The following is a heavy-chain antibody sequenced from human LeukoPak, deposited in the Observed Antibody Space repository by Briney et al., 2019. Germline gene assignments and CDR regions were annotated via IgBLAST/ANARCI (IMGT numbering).Heavy chain of an antibody. CDR2: IYSGGST. CDR1: GFTVSSSY. Sequence: GGSLRLSCAASGFTVSSSYMSWVRQAPGKGLEWVSVIYSGGSTYYADSVKGRFTISRDNSKNTLYLQMNSLRAEDTAVFYCARVEAVATIGYYFNYWGQGTLVTVSS. CDR3: ARVEAVATIGYYFNY. V-gene: IGHV3-53*01. J-gene: IGHJ4*02. D-gene: IGHD5-24*01.